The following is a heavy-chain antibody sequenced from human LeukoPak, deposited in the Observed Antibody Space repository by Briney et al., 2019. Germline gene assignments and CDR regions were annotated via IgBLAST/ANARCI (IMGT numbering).Heavy chain of an antibody. J-gene: IGHJ3*02. Sequence: GGSLRLSCAASGFTFSSYSMNWVRQAPGKGLEWVSYISSSSSTIYYADSMKGRFTISRDNAKNSLYLQMNSLRAEDTAVYYCAKDRAGLRYFDWPKTDAFDIWGQGTMVTVSS. CDR1: GFTFSSYS. CDR2: ISSSSSTI. CDR3: AKDRAGLRYFDWPKTDAFDI. D-gene: IGHD3-9*01. V-gene: IGHV3-48*01.